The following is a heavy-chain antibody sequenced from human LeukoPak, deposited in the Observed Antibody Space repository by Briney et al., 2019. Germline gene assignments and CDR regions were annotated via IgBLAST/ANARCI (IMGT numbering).Heavy chain of an antibody. Sequence: PSETLSLTCTVSGGSISSYYWSWLRQPPGKGLEWIGYIYYSGSTNYNPSLKSRVTISVDTSKNQFSLKLSSVTAADTAVYYCARRYCSSTSCPLDYWGQGTLVTVSS. V-gene: IGHV4-59*08. CDR1: GGSISSYY. CDR3: ARRYCSSTSCPLDY. J-gene: IGHJ4*02. D-gene: IGHD2-2*01. CDR2: IYYSGST.